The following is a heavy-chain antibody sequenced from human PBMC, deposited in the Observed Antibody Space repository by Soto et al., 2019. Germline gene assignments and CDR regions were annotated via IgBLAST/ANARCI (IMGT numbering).Heavy chain of an antibody. CDR3: ARVVPGAEDWFGP. V-gene: IGHV1-18*01. D-gene: IGHD2-2*01. CDR2: ISLYSDGT. CDR1: GYTFSNYG. Sequence: GASVNVSFKTSGYTFSNYGITWVRQAPGQPLEWLGWISLYSDGTNYAQKFQGRVSMTTDTSTTTSYMGPRSLRSDDTAVYYCARVVPGAEDWFGPWGQGTLVTVSS. J-gene: IGHJ5*02.